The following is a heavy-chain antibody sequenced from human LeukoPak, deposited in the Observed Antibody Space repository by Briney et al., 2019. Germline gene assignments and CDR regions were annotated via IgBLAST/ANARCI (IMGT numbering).Heavy chain of an antibody. CDR3: AKGGQDFDFWRFDL. CDR2: IIDTGGRT. V-gene: IGHV3-23*01. CDR1: GFTFSDSA. Sequence: TGGSLRLSCAASGFTFSDSAVSWVRHSPGEGLKWVSSIIDTGGRTYYADSVKGRLTVTSDNSRNTVNLQMNSLTAGDTARYYCAKGGQDFDFWRFDLWGQGILVIVSS. J-gene: IGHJ5*02. D-gene: IGHD3-3*01.